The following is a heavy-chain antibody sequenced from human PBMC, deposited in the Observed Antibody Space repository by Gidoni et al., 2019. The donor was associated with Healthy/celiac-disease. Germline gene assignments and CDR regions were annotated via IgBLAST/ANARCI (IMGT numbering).Heavy chain of an antibody. CDR1: GFTFSSYE. D-gene: IGHD3-22*01. CDR2: ISSSGSTI. J-gene: IGHJ4*02. Sequence: EVQLVESGGGLVQPGGSLRLSCAASGFTFSSYEMNWVRQAPGKGLEWVSYISSSGSTIYYAGSVKGRFTISRDNAKNSLYLQMNSLRAEDTAVYYCATRSMALDSSGYYNYWGQGTLVTVSS. V-gene: IGHV3-48*03. CDR3: ATRSMALDSSGYYNY.